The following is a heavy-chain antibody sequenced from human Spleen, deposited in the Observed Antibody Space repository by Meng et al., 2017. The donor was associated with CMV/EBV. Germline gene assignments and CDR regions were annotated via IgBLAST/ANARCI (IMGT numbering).Heavy chain of an antibody. CDR2: IYYGGST. J-gene: IGHJ3*02. Sequence: VSGGSVGSGSYYWSWIRQPPEKGLEWIGYIYYGGSTNYNPSLKSRVTISVDTSKNQFSLKLSSVTAADTAVYYCARLSAPHDAFDIWGQGTMVTVSS. CDR3: ARLSAPHDAFDI. D-gene: IGHD6-13*01. V-gene: IGHV4-61*01. CDR1: GGSVGSGSYY.